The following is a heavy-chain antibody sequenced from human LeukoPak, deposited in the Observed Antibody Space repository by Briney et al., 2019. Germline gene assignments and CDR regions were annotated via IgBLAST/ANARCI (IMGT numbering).Heavy chain of an antibody. V-gene: IGHV3-30-3*01. D-gene: IGHD6-13*01. CDR1: GFTFSSYS. CDR2: ISYDGINK. J-gene: IGHJ4*02. Sequence: QSGGSLRLSCAASGFTFSSYSMHWVRQAPGKGLEWVAVISYDGINKYYADSVKGRFTISRDNSKNTLYLQMNSLRTEDTAVYYCAKEGVSSSWTKIFDYWGQGTLVTVSS. CDR3: AKEGVSSSWTKIFDY.